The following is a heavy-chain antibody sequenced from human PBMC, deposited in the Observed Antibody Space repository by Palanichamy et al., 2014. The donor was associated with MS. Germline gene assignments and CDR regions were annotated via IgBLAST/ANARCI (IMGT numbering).Heavy chain of an antibody. D-gene: IGHD3-10*01. J-gene: IGHJ4*02. V-gene: IGHV3-72*01. CDR3: ARVVPRGTYYYDY. CDR2: SRDKPNGYTT. CDR1: GFTFSDYY. Sequence: EVQLVESGGGLGPASAGPSRLSCTASGFTFSDYYMEWVRQAPGKGLEWVGRSRDKPNGYTTEYAASVKDRFTISRDVSKNSLYLQMNSLKTEDTAVYYCARVVPRGTYYYDYWGQGTLVTVSS.